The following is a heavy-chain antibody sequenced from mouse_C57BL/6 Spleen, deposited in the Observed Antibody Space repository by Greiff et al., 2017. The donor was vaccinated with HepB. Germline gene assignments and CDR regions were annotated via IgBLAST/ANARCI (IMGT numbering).Heavy chain of an antibody. CDR2: IDPSDSYT. J-gene: IGHJ3*01. V-gene: IGHV1-50*01. CDR3: ARRDYDYGRRYEAY. CDR1: GYTFTSYW. Sequence: QVQLQQPGAELVKPGASVKLSCKASGYTFTSYWMQWVKQRPGQGLEWIGEIDPSDSYTNYNQKFKGKATLTVDTSSSTAYMQLSSLTSEDAAVYYCARRDYDYGRRYEAYWGQGTLVTVSA. D-gene: IGHD1-1*01.